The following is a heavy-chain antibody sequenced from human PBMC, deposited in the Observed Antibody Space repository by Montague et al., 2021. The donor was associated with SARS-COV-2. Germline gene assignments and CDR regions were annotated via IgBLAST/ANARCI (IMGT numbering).Heavy chain of an antibody. CDR1: GGSISSGSYY. D-gene: IGHD3-16*01. CDR2: IYTSGST. Sequence: TLSLTCTVSGGSISSGSYYWSWLRQPAGKGLEWIGRIYTSGSTNYNPSLKSRVTISIDTSKNQFSLKLSSVTAADTAVYYCAGVLGFDFDYWGQGTLVTVSS. V-gene: IGHV4-61*02. CDR3: AGVLGFDFDY. J-gene: IGHJ4*02.